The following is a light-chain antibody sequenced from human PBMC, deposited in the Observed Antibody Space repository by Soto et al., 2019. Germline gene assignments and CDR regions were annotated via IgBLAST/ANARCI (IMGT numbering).Light chain of an antibody. CDR3: QQRSDWPWT. Sequence: EIVLTRSPATLSLSPGERGTLSCRASESVTDYLAWYQQSTGQAPRLLVYDVSNRATGIPARFSGGGSGTDFTLTISNVEPEDFAVYYCQQRSDWPWTFGQGTKVEIK. CDR1: ESVTDY. V-gene: IGKV3-11*01. J-gene: IGKJ1*01. CDR2: DVS.